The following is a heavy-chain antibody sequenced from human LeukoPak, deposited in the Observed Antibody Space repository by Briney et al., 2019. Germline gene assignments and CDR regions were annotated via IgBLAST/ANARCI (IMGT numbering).Heavy chain of an antibody. CDR3: ARVRYDILTGYYKDY. CDR2: ISSSGSTI. J-gene: IGHJ4*02. CDR1: GFTFSDYY. V-gene: IGHV3-11*01. Sequence: GGSLRLSCAASGFTFSDYYMSWIRQAPGKGLEWVSYISSSGSTIYYADSVKGRFTISRDNAKNSLYLQMNSPRAEDTAVYYCARVRYDILTGYYKDYWGQGTLVTVSS. D-gene: IGHD3-9*01.